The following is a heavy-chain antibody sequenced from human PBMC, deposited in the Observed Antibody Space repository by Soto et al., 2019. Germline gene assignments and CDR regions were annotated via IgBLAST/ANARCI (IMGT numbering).Heavy chain of an antibody. V-gene: IGHV4-31*03. D-gene: IGHD3-10*01. CDR2: IHHSGTT. CDR1: GGSISGVGYY. Sequence: QLQLQESGPGPVEPSQTLSLTYTVSGGSISGVGYYWGWIRQHPGKGLEWIGYIHHSGTTYYNPSLKSRLTISVDTSKTQFSLKLSSVTAADTAVYYCARAWTAGDGWANWFDLWGQGTLVTVSS. CDR3: ARAWTAGDGWANWFDL. J-gene: IGHJ5*02.